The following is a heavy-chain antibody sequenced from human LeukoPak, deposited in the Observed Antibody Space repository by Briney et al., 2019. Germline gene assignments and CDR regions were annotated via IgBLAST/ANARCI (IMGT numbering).Heavy chain of an antibody. D-gene: IGHD5-18*01. V-gene: IGHV4-59*13. Sequence: SETLSLTCTVSGGSISSYYWSWIRQPPGKGLEWIAYTYYSGSTNYNPSLKSRVAISVDTSKNQFSLKLSSVTAADTAVYYCARDARGYSYIDYWGQGTLVTVSS. CDR2: TYYSGST. CDR3: ARDARGYSYIDY. CDR1: GGSISSYY. J-gene: IGHJ4*02.